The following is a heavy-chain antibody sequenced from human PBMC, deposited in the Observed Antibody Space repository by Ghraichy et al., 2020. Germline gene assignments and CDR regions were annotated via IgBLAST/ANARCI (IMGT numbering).Heavy chain of an antibody. D-gene: IGHD1-26*01. V-gene: IGHV4-61*01. CDR2: IYYSGSI. CDR1: GGSVSSGSYY. CDR3: ARAGNSGSYGFDY. J-gene: IGHJ4*02. Sequence: SETLSLTCTVSGGSVSSGSYYWSWIRQPPGKGLEWIGYIYYSGSINYNPSLKSRGTISVDTSKNQFSLKVSSVTAADTAVYYCARAGNSGSYGFDYWGQGTLVTVSS.